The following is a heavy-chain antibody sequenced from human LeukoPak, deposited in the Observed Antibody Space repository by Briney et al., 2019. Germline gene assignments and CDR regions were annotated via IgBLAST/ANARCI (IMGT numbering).Heavy chain of an antibody. J-gene: IGHJ4*02. CDR1: GFTFSSYE. Sequence: PGGSLRLSCAASGFTFSSYEMNWVRQAPGKGLEWVSYISSSGSTIYYADSVKGRFTISRDNAKNSLYLQMNSLRAEDTAVYYCASSTSYYYDSSGYYQYWGQGTLVTVSS. V-gene: IGHV3-48*03. CDR3: ASSTSYYYDSSGYYQY. CDR2: ISSSGSTI. D-gene: IGHD3-22*01.